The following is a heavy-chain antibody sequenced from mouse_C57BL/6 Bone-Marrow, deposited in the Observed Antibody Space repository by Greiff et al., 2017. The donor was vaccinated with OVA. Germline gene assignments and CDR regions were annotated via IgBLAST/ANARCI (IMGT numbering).Heavy chain of an antibody. CDR1: GFNIKDYY. CDR3: ARNTYHGNYPFAY. Sequence: EVKLQQSGAELVKPGASVKLSCTASGFNIKDYYMHWVKQRTEQGLEWIGRIDPEDGETKYAPKFQGKATITADTSSNTAYLQLSSLTSEDTAVYYCARNTYHGNYPFAYWGQGTLVTVSA. V-gene: IGHV14-2*01. CDR2: IDPEDGET. J-gene: IGHJ3*01. D-gene: IGHD2-10*01.